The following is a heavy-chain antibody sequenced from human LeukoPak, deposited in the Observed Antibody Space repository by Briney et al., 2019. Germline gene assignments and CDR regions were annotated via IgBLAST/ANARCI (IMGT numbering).Heavy chain of an antibody. D-gene: IGHD6-13*01. Sequence: SSETLSLNGTVSGGSISSYYWSWLRQPPGQGLEWIGYIYYSGSTNYNPSLKSRVTISVDTSKNQFSLKLSSVTAADTAVYYCARDKGRGLADYWGQGTLVTVSS. CDR2: IYYSGST. CDR1: GGSISSYY. CDR3: ARDKGRGLADY. J-gene: IGHJ4*02. V-gene: IGHV4-59*01.